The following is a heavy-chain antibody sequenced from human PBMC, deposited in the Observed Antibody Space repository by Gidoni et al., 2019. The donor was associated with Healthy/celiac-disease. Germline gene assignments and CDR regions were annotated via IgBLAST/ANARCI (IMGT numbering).Heavy chain of an antibody. D-gene: IGHD3-9*01. CDR2: IYYSGST. V-gene: IGHV4-39*01. J-gene: IGHJ2*01. Sequence: QLQLQESGPGLVKPSETLSLTCTVSGGSISSSSYYWGWIRQPPGKGLEWIGSIYYSGSTYYNPSLKSRVTISVDTSKNQFSLKLSSVTAADTAVYYCARLGYYDILTGYSVWYFDLWGRGTLVTVSS. CDR1: GGSISSSSYY. CDR3: ARLGYYDILTGYSVWYFDL.